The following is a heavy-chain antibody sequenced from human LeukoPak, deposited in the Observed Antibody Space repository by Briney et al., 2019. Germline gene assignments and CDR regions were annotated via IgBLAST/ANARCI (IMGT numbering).Heavy chain of an antibody. J-gene: IGHJ5*02. CDR2: INQDGGED. Sequence: PGGSLRLSCEASGFTFSDYWMTWVRQAPGQGLEWVANINQDGGEDNYVDSVKGRFTISRGNIKDSLSLQMNSPRVDDTAVYYCARLGNNPDATGCRPLDLWGQGTLVPVSS. V-gene: IGHV3-7*01. D-gene: IGHD2-15*01. CDR1: GFTFSDYW. CDR3: ARLGNNPDATGCRPLDL.